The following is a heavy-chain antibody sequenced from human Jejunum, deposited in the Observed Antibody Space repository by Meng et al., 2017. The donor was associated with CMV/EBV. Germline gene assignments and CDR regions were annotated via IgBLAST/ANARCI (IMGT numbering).Heavy chain of an antibody. CDR1: GGTFSNYA. CDR2: IIPMFGTA. CDR3: ARVHCSGGSCLFFDY. Sequence: SGGTFSNYAISWVRQAPGQGLEWMGGIIPMFGTADYAQKFQDRVTIRTDESTTTAYMELSSVRSEDTAVYYCARVHCSGGSCLFFDYWGQGTLVTVSS. J-gene: IGHJ4*02. D-gene: IGHD2-15*01. V-gene: IGHV1-69*05.